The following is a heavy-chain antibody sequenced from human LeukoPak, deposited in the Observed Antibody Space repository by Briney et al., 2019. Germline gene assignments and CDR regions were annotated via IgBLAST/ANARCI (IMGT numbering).Heavy chain of an antibody. Sequence: SVTVSCKASGGTFIKYALSWVRQAPGQGREWMGAIIPFLDTSNYPPKFQDRVTITTDESTSTAYMDLSSLRSDDTAVYYCARAQAGNYDWPLDLWGQGTLVTVSS. D-gene: IGHD5-12*01. CDR3: ARAQAGNYDWPLDL. CDR1: GGTFIKYA. J-gene: IGHJ5*02. CDR2: IIPFLDTS. V-gene: IGHV1-69*05.